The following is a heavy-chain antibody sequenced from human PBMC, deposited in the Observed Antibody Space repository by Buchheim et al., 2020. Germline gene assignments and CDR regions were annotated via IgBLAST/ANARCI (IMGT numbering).Heavy chain of an antibody. CDR2: INSDGSST. D-gene: IGHD3-3*01. CDR1: GFTFSSYW. V-gene: IGHV3-74*01. J-gene: IGHJ6*02. Sequence: EVQLVESGGGLVQPGGSLRLSCAASGFTFSSYWMHWVRQAPGKGLVWVSRINSDGSSTSYADSVKGRFTISRNNAKNKLYLQMNSLRAEDTAVYYCARGKARTIFGVALKYYYYGMDVWGQGTT. CDR3: ARGKARTIFGVALKYYYYGMDV.